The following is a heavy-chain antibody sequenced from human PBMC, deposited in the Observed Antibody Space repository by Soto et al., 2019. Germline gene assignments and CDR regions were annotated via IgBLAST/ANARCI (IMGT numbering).Heavy chain of an antibody. CDR1: GFTFSSYA. V-gene: IGHV3-23*01. J-gene: IGHJ5*02. CDR2: ISGSGGST. D-gene: IGHD3-3*01. Sequence: EVQLLESGGGLVQPGGSLRLSCAASGFTFSSYAMSWVRQAPGKGLEWVSAISGSGGSTYYADSVKGRFTISRDNSKNTLYLQMNSPRAEDSAVDYCAKTANRITIFGVFAWFDPGGQGTVVAFSS. CDR3: AKTANRITIFGVFAWFDP.